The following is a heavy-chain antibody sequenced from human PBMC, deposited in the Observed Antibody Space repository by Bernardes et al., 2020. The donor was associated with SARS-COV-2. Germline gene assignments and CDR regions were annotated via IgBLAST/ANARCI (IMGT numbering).Heavy chain of an antibody. D-gene: IGHD7-27*01. J-gene: IGHJ4*02. V-gene: IGHV3-7*01. Sequence: GGYLRLSCAASGFTFHLFWMTWVRQAPGKGLEWVANIKQDGSEKYYVDSVRGRFIISRDNAKNSLYLQMNGLRADDTAVYYCIRENWDWGQGTLVTVSS. CDR3: IRENWD. CDR1: GFTFHLFW. CDR2: IKQDGSEK.